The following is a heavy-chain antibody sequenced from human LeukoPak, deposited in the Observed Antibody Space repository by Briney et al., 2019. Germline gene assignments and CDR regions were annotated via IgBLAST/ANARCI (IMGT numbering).Heavy chain of an antibody. V-gene: IGHV1-46*01. CDR2: INPSGGST. D-gene: IGHD6-13*01. CDR3: ARDLGIAAAGTIPDY. J-gene: IGHJ4*02. CDR1: GYTFTSYY. Sequence: ASVKVSCKASGYTFTSYYMHWVRQAPGQGLEWMGIINPSGGSTSYAQKFQGRVTMTRDTSTSTVYMELSSLRSEDTAVYYCARDLGIAAAGTIPDYWGQGTLVTVSS.